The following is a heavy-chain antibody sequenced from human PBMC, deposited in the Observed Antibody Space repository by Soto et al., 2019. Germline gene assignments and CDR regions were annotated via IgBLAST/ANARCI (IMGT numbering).Heavy chain of an antibody. CDR1: GFTFSSYG. Sequence: GGSLRLSCAASGFTFSSYGMHWVRQAPGKGLEWVAVIWYDGSNKYYADSVKGRFTISRDNSKNTLYLQMNRLRAEDTAVYYCARGSIAANDAFDIWGQGTMVTVSS. D-gene: IGHD6-6*01. V-gene: IGHV3-33*08. J-gene: IGHJ3*02. CDR2: IWYDGSNK. CDR3: ARGSIAANDAFDI.